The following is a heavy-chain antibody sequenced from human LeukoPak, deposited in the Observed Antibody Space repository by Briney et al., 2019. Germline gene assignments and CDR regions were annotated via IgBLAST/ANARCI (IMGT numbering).Heavy chain of an antibody. Sequence: HPGGSLRLSCEASGSGFTFGNFAMSWVRQAPGKGLEWVSGISGSGYYTYYADSVKGRFTISRDNSKNTLYIQMNSLRAEDMAVYYCAKDGSWGDYYFYFYMDVWGKGTTVTVSS. CDR1: GSGFTFGNFA. J-gene: IGHJ6*03. CDR2: ISGSGYYT. V-gene: IGHV3-23*01. CDR3: AKDGSWGDYYFYFYMDV. D-gene: IGHD3-16*01.